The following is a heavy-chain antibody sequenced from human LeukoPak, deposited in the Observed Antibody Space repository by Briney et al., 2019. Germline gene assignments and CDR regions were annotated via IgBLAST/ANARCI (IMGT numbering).Heavy chain of an antibody. Sequence: PGGSLRLSCAASGFTFSSYSMNWVRQAPGKGLEWVSSISSSSSYIYYADSVKGRFTISRDNSKNTLYLQMNSLRAEDTAVYYCARALHRRDGYNPMGYWGQGTLVTVSS. D-gene: IGHD5-24*01. CDR2: ISSSSSYI. CDR3: ARALHRRDGYNPMGY. V-gene: IGHV3-21*01. J-gene: IGHJ4*02. CDR1: GFTFSSYS.